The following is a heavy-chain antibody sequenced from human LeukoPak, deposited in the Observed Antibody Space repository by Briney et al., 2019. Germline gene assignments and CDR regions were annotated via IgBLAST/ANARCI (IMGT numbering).Heavy chain of an antibody. J-gene: IGHJ4*02. V-gene: IGHV3-21*01. D-gene: IGHD1-26*01. Sequence: GWSLRLSCAASGFTFSSYNMYWVRQAPGKGLEWVSSISGSSSYIYYADSAKGRFSISRDNARNSLYLQMNSLRAEDTAVYYCARAATVGTTRPGTHFDYWGQGTLVTVSS. CDR1: GFTFSSYN. CDR2: ISGSSSYI. CDR3: ARAATVGTTRPGTHFDY.